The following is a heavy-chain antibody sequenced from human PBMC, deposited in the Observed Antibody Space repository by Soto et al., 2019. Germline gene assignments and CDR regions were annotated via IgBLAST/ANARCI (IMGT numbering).Heavy chain of an antibody. CDR1: SGSISSSNW. Sequence: SETLSLTCAVSSGSISSSNWWSWVRQPPGKGLEWIGEIYHSGSTNYNPSLKSRVTISVDKSKNQFSLKLSSVTAADTAVYYCARRPDSARYCSGGSCYSLTYYYYYMDVWGKGTTVTVSS. CDR2: IYHSGST. CDR3: ARRPDSARYCSGGSCYSLTYYYYYMDV. D-gene: IGHD2-15*01. J-gene: IGHJ6*03. V-gene: IGHV4-4*02.